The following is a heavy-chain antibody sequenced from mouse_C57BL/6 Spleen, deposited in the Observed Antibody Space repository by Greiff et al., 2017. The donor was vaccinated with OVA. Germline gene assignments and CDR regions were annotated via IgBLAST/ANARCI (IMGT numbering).Heavy chain of an antibody. CDR2: ISNKANGYTT. V-gene: IGHV7-3*01. CDR1: GFTFTDYY. J-gene: IGHJ4*01. CDR3: ARDWAAMDD. Sequence: DVKLVESGGGLVQPGGSLSLSCAASGFTFTDYYMSWVRPPPGKALEWLGFISNKANGYTTEYSASVKGRFTISRDNYQSILYLQMKDLGAEDSATYCGARDWAAMDDWGKGTSVTVSS.